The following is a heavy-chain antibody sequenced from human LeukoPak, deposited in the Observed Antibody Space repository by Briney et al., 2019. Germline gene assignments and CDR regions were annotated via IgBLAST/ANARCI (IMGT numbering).Heavy chain of an antibody. J-gene: IGHJ4*02. V-gene: IGHV3-30-3*01. CDR1: GFTFSSYA. CDR3: AREHSIAVAGTLDY. CDR2: ISYDGSNK. Sequence: GGSLRLSCAASGFTFSSYAMHWVRQAPGKGLEWVAVISYDGSNKYYADSVKGRFTISRDNSKNTLYLQMNSLRAEDAAVYYCAREHSIAVAGTLDYWGQGTLVTVSS. D-gene: IGHD6-19*01.